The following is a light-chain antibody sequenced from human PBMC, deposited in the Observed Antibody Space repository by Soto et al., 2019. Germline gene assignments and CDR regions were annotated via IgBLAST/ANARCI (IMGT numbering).Light chain of an antibody. CDR1: SSNIGAGYD. J-gene: IGLJ2*01. Sequence: QSVLTQPPSVSGAPGQRVTISCTGSSSNIGAGYDVHWYQQLPGTAPKLLIYGNSNRPSGVPDRFSGSKSGTSASLAITGLQAEDEADYYCKSYDSSLSVVGFGGGTKLTVL. CDR3: KSYDSSLSVVG. CDR2: GNS. V-gene: IGLV1-40*01.